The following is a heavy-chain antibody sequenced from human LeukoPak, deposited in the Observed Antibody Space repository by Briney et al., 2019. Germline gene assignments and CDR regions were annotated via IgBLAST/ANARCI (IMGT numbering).Heavy chain of an antibody. D-gene: IGHD3-10*01. J-gene: IGHJ4*02. Sequence: SGGSLRLSCAASEFTFSSYAMHWVRQAPGKGLEWVAVILYDGSNKKYADSVKGRFTISRDNSKNTLYLQMNSLRAEDTAVYYCAKSSNFYYYGSGTKIDYWGQGTLVTVSP. CDR1: EFTFSSYA. V-gene: IGHV3-30*18. CDR2: ILYDGSNK. CDR3: AKSSNFYYYGSGTKIDY.